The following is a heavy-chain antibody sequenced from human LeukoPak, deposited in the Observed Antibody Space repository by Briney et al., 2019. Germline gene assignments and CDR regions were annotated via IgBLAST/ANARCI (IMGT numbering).Heavy chain of an antibody. CDR2: IYTSGST. CDR3: ARERGFLEWLGDAFDI. V-gene: IGHV4-61*02. Sequence: PSETLSLTCTVSGGSMSSGSYYWSWIRQPAGKGLEWIGRIYTSGSTNYNPSLKSRVTISVDTSKNQFSLKLSSVTAADTAVYYCARERGFLEWLGDAFDIWGQGTMVTVSS. D-gene: IGHD3-3*01. J-gene: IGHJ3*02. CDR1: GGSMSSGSYY.